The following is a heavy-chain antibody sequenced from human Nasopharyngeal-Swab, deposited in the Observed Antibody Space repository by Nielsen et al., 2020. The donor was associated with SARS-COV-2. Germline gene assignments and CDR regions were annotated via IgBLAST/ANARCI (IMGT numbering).Heavy chain of an antibody. CDR1: GFTFSSYA. V-gene: IGHV3-30-3*01. CDR2: ISYDGSNK. Sequence: GESLKISCAASGFTFSSYAMHWVRQAPGKGLEWVAVISYDGSNKYYADSVKGRFTISRDNSKNTLYLQMNSLRDEDTAVYYCARDVAAGTTTGLGYWGQGTLVTVSS. J-gene: IGHJ4*02. CDR3: ARDVAAGTTTGLGY. D-gene: IGHD1-7*01.